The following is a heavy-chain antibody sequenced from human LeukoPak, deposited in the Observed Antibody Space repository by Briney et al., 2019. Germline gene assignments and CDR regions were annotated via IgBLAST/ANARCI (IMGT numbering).Heavy chain of an antibody. CDR3: ARDPRYSSSWYGVFDY. CDR1: GFTFSSYG. V-gene: IGHV3-33*01. D-gene: IGHD6-13*01. Sequence: PGRSLRLSCAASGFTFSSYGMHWVRQAPGKGLEWVAVIWYDGSNEYYADSVKGRFTISRDNSKNTLYLQMNSLRAEDTAVYYCARDPRYSSSWYGVFDYWGQGTLVTVSS. J-gene: IGHJ4*02. CDR2: IWYDGSNE.